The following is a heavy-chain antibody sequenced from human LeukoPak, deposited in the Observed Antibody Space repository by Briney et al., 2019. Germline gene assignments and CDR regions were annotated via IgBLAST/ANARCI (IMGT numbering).Heavy chain of an antibody. V-gene: IGHV4-61*02. CDR1: VGSISSGSYD. J-gene: IGHJ4*02. CDR3: ASRYCSGGSCYSDY. CDR2: IYTSGST. D-gene: IGHD2-15*01. Sequence: SETLSLSCTVSVGSISSGSYDRSWIRQRAGKGLEWSGRIYTSGSTNYNPSLKSRVTISVDTSKNQFSLKLSSVTAADTAVYYCASRYCSGGSCYSDYWGQGTLVTVSS.